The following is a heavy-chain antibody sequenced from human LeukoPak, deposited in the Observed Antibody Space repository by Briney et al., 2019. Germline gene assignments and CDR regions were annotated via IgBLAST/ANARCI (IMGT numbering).Heavy chain of an antibody. CDR3: ARDLIEGATSYYYYMDV. Sequence: GASVKVSCKASGYTFTGYYMHWVRQAPGQGLEWMGWINPNSGGTNYAQKFQGRVTMTRDTSISTAYIELSRLRSDDTAVYYCARDLIEGATSYYYYMDVWGKGTTVTVSS. V-gene: IGHV1-2*02. CDR1: GYTFTGYY. CDR2: INPNSGGT. D-gene: IGHD1-26*01. J-gene: IGHJ6*03.